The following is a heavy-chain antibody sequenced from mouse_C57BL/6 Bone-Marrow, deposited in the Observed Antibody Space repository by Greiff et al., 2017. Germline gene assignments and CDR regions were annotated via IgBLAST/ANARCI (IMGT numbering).Heavy chain of an antibody. CDR3: VRQRGGYYDWYFDV. V-gene: IGHV10-3*01. D-gene: IGHD2-3*01. J-gene: IGHJ1*03. CDR2: IRSKSSNYAT. CDR1: GFTFNTYA. Sequence: EVKVVESGGGLVQPKGSLKLSCAASGFTFNTYAMHWVRQAPGKGLEWVARIRSKSSNYATYYADSVKDRFTISRDDSQSMLYLQMNNLKTEDTAMYYCVRQRGGYYDWYFDVWGTGTTVTVSS.